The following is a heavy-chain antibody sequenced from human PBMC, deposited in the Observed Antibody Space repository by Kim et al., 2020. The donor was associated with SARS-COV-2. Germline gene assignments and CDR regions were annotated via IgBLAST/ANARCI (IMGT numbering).Heavy chain of an antibody. V-gene: IGHV3-23*01. CDR3: AKDIRVGEPTSCAY. J-gene: IGHJ4*02. Sequence: ADSVKGRFTISRENSKSTRFLQMHSRGAEDTAVYYCAKDIRVGEPTSCAYWGQGTLVTVSS. D-gene: IGHD3-10*01.